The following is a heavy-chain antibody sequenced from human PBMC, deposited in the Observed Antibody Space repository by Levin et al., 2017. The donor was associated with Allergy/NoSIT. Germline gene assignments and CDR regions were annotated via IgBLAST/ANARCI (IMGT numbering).Heavy chain of an antibody. J-gene: IGHJ4*02. CDR2: ISGDFT. D-gene: IGHD6-19*01. CDR3: AKRGPAGWYLPFYFDS. Sequence: GGSLRLSCAASGFTFSSYAMSWVRQAPGKGLEWVSAISGDFTYYADSVKGRFTISRDNSKSMLYLQMDSLRADDTAVYYCAKRGPAGWYLPFYFDSWGQGTLVTVSS. V-gene: IGHV3-23*01. CDR1: GFTFSSYA.